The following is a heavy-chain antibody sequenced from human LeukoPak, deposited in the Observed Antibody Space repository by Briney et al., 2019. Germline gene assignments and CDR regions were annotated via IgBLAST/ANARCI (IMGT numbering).Heavy chain of an antibody. V-gene: IGHV3-74*01. J-gene: IGHJ4*02. Sequence: GGSLRLSCAASGFTFGSYWMHWVRQAPGKGLVWVSRINTDGGSTTYADSVKGRFTISRDNDKNSLYLQMNSLRAEDTAVYYCARIEWEGPHPTLNYWGQGTLVTVSS. CDR3: ARIEWEGPHPTLNY. CDR2: INTDGGST. CDR1: GFTFGSYW. D-gene: IGHD1-26*01.